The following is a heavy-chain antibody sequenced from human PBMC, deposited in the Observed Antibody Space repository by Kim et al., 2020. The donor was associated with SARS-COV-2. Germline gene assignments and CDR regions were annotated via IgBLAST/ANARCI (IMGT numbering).Heavy chain of an antibody. J-gene: IGHJ3*02. Sequence: SVKVSCKASGGTFSSYAISWVRQAPGQGLEWMGRIIPILGIANYAQKFQGRVTITADKSTSTAYMELSSLRSEDTAVYYCASSMLSQLVIRFAFDIWGQGTMVTVSS. D-gene: IGHD3-22*01. CDR3: ASSMLSQLVIRFAFDI. V-gene: IGHV1-69*04. CDR1: GGTFSSYA. CDR2: IIPILGIA.